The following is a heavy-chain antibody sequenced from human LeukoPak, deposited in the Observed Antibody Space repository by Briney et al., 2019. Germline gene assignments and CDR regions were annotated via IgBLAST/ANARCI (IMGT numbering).Heavy chain of an antibody. D-gene: IGHD2-2*01. CDR3: AKEGGYCSSSSCSDYFDY. CDR1: GFTLYRHS. V-gene: IGHV3-23*01. CDR2: ISGGGGST. Sequence: PGGAPRLSRATSGFTLYRHSFNRVPQAPGEGLQWGSTISGGGGSTYYADSVKGRFTISRDNSKDTLYLQVNGLRAEDTAVYYCAKEGGYCSSSSCSDYFDYWGQGTLVTVSS. J-gene: IGHJ4*02.